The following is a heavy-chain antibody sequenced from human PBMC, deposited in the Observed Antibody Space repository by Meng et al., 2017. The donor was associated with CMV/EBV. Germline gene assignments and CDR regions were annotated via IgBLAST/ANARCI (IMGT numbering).Heavy chain of an antibody. CDR2: ISWNSGSI. D-gene: IGHD2-15*01. CDR1: GFTFDDYA. CDR3: ARGWLLGFDY. J-gene: IGHJ4*02. V-gene: IGHV3-9*01. Sequence: SLKISCAASGFTFDDYAMHWVRQAPGKGLEWVSGISWNSGSIGYADSVKGRFTISRDNAKNSLYLQMNSLRAEDTAVYYCARGWLLGFDYWGQGTLVTVSS.